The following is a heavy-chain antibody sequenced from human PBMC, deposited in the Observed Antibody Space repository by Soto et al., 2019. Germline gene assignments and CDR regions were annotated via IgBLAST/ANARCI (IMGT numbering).Heavy chain of an antibody. D-gene: IGHD3-9*01. V-gene: IGHV5-51*01. J-gene: IGHJ6*02. CDR3: ARLARYFGSHYGMDV. Sequence: PGESLKISCKSSGYSFTSYWIGWVRQMPGKGLEWMGIIYPGDSDTRYSPSFQGQVPISADKSISTAYLQWSSLKASDTAMYYCARLARYFGSHYGMDVWGQGTTVTVSS. CDR1: GYSFTSYW. CDR2: IYPGDSDT.